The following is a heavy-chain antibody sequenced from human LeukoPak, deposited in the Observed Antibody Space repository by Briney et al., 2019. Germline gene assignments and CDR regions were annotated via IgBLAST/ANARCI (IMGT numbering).Heavy chain of an antibody. Sequence: GGSLRLSCAASGFTFSSYSMNWVRQAPGKGLEWVSSISSSSSYIYYADSMKGRFTISRDNAKNSLYLQMNSLRAEDTAVYYCARVSPGYSSSWPRYFDYWGQGTLVTVSS. V-gene: IGHV3-21*01. D-gene: IGHD6-13*01. CDR3: ARVSPGYSSSWPRYFDY. CDR2: ISSSSSYI. J-gene: IGHJ4*02. CDR1: GFTFSSYS.